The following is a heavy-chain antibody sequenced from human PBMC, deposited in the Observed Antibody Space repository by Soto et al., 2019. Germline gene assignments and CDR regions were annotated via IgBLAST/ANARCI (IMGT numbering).Heavy chain of an antibody. CDR3: AKDITMTTVTTTFDY. D-gene: IGHD4-17*01. J-gene: IGHJ4*02. Sequence: GGSLRLSCAASGFTFDDYAMHWVRQAPGKGLEWVSGISWNSGSIGYADSVKGRFTISSDNAKNSLYLQMNSLRAEDTALYYCAKDITMTTVTTTFDYWGQGTLVTVSS. CDR1: GFTFDDYA. CDR2: ISWNSGSI. V-gene: IGHV3-9*01.